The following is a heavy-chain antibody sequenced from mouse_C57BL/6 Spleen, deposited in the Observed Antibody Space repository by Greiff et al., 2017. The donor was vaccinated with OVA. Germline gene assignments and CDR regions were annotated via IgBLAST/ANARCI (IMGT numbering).Heavy chain of an antibody. J-gene: IGHJ3*01. Sequence: VQLQQSGPELVKPGASVKISCKASGYTFTDYYMNWVKQSHGKSLEWIGDINPNNGGTSYNQKFKGKATLTVDKSSSTAYMELRSLTSEDSAVYYCARGSNYEVFAYWGQGTLVTVSA. V-gene: IGHV1-26*01. CDR1: GYTFTDYY. CDR2: INPNNGGT. CDR3: ARGSNYEVFAY. D-gene: IGHD2-5*01.